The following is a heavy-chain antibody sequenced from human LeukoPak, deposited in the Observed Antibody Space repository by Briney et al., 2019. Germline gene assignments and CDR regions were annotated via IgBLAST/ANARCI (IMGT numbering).Heavy chain of an antibody. CDR1: GGTFSSYA. CDR3: ARERDYGGKVLDY. Sequence: SVKVSCKASGGTFSSYAISWVRQAPGQGLEWMGGIIPIFGTTNYAQKFQGRVTITADESTSTAYMELSSLRSEDTAVYYCARERDYGGKVLDYWDQGTLVTVSS. D-gene: IGHD4-23*01. CDR2: IIPIFGTT. J-gene: IGHJ4*02. V-gene: IGHV1-69*13.